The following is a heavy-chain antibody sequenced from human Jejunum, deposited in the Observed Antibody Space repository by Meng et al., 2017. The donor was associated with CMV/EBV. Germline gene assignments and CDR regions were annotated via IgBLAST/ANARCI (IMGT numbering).Heavy chain of an antibody. CDR1: GFTFNDDE. Sequence: SCAASGFTFNDDEMHWVRQRAGRGLEWVSGTGTDGPTYSPASLQGRFTVSRENAKNSFYLQMNSLTAGDTALYFCVRGSLFSAWGQGTMVTVSS. V-gene: IGHV3-13*01. CDR2: TGTDGPT. J-gene: IGHJ3*01. D-gene: IGHD3-10*02. CDR3: VRGSLFSA.